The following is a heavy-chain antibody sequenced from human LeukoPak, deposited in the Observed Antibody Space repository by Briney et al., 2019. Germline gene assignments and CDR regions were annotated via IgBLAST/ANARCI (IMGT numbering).Heavy chain of an antibody. V-gene: IGHV4-4*07. J-gene: IGHJ4*02. CDR2: IYSSGST. Sequence: SETLSLTCTVSGGSINSYYWSWIRQPAGKGLEWIGRIYSSGSTNYNPPLKSRVTMSVDTSKNRFSLKLRSETAADTAVYYCASVYDFWSQGTLVTVSS. D-gene: IGHD5/OR15-5a*01. CDR3: ASVYDF. CDR1: GGSINSYY.